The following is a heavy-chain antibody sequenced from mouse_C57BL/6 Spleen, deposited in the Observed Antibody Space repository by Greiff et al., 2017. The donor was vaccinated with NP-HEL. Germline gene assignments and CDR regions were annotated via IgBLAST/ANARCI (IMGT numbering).Heavy chain of an antibody. CDR1: GYTFTDYN. CDR2: INPNNGGT. CDR3: ASGAYDSQFAY. Sequence: VQLQQSGPELVKPGASVKIPCKASGYTFTDYNMDWVKQSHGKSLEWIGDINPNNGGTIYNQKFKGKATLTVDKSSSTAYMELRSLTSEDTAVYYCASGAYDSQFAYWGQGTLVTVSA. V-gene: IGHV1-18*01. D-gene: IGHD2-4*01. J-gene: IGHJ3*01.